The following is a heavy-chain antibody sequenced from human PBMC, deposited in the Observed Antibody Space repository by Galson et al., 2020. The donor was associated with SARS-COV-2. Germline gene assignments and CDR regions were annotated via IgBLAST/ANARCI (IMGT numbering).Heavy chain of an antibody. CDR3: ARGLHCSSTSCAGMGYYYMDV. CDR1: GFTFSSYW. Sequence: GGSLRLSCAASGFTFSSYWMSWVRQAPGKGLEWVANIKQDGSEKYYVDSVKGRFTISRDNAKNSLYLQMNSLRAEDTAVYYCARGLHCSSTSCAGMGYYYMDVWDKGTTVTISS. D-gene: IGHD2-2*01. J-gene: IGHJ6*03. CDR2: IKQDGSEK. V-gene: IGHV3-7*01.